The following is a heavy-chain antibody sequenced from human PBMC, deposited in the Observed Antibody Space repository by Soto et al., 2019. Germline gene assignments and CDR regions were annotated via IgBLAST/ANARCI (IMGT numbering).Heavy chain of an antibody. CDR3: ARDHGDTAMVNFDY. J-gene: IGHJ4*02. D-gene: IGHD5-18*01. CDR1: VYTFTSYG. Sequence: XSVKVSCKASVYTFTSYGISWVRQAPGQGLEWMGWISAYNGNTNYAQKLQGRVTMTTDTSTSTAYMELRSLRSDDTAVYYCARDHGDTAMVNFDYWGQGTLVTVSS. CDR2: ISAYNGNT. V-gene: IGHV1-18*01.